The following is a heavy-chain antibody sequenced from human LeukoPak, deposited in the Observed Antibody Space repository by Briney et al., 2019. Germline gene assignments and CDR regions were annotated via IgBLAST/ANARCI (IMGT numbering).Heavy chain of an antibody. J-gene: IGHJ4*02. D-gene: IGHD3-10*01. CDR2: IKSKTDGGTT. Sequence: GGSLRLSCAASGFTFSNAWMSWVRQAPGKGLEWVGRIKSKTDGGTTDYAAPVKGRFTISRDDSKNTLYLQMNGLKTEDTAVYFCTTDGTYYGSGSYSYWGQGTLVTVSS. CDR3: TTDGTYYGSGSYSY. CDR1: GFTFSNAW. V-gene: IGHV3-15*01.